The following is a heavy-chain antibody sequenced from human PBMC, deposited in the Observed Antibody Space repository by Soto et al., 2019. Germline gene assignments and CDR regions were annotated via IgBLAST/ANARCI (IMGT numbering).Heavy chain of an antibody. CDR2: ISAYNGNT. V-gene: IGHV1-18*01. CDR3: ARDRIRESLWFGGLFWLPEGWFDP. D-gene: IGHD3-10*01. J-gene: IGHJ5*02. Sequence: ASVKVSCKASGYTFTSYGISWVRQAPGQGLEWMGWISAYNGNTNYAQKLQGRVTMTTDTSTSTAYMELRSLRSDDTAVYYCARDRIRESLWFGGLFWLPEGWFDPWGQGTLVTVSS. CDR1: GYTFTSYG.